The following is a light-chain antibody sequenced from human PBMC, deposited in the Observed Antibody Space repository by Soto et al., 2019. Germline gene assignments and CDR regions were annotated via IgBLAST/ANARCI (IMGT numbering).Light chain of an antibody. V-gene: IGKV3-20*01. J-gene: IGKJ1*01. Sequence: EIVLTQSPATLSLSPGERATLSCRASQSVNSNYVAWYQHKPGQGPRLLFYGATHRATGIPDRISGSGSGTDFTLTIIRLEPEDLAVYYCQQYGNSPQTFGQGTKVEIK. CDR1: QSVNSNY. CDR2: GAT. CDR3: QQYGNSPQT.